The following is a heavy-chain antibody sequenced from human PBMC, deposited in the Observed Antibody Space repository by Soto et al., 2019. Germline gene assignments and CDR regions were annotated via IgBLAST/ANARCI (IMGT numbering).Heavy chain of an antibody. V-gene: IGHV1-2*04. Sequence: ASVKVSCKASGYTFTGYYMHWVRQAPGQGLEWMGWINPNSGGTNYAQKFQGWVTMTRDTSISTAYMELSRLRSDDTAVYYCARDTGTTFAAFYGMDVWGQGTTVTVSS. D-gene: IGHD1-7*01. CDR3: ARDTGTTFAAFYGMDV. CDR2: INPNSGGT. J-gene: IGHJ6*02. CDR1: GYTFTGYY.